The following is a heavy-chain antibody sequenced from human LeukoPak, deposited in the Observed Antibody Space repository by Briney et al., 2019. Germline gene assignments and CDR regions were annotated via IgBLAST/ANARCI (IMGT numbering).Heavy chain of an antibody. CDR2: ISYDGSNK. CDR1: GFTFSSYA. J-gene: IGHJ4*02. D-gene: IGHD3-10*01. Sequence: GGSLRLSCAASGFTFSSYAMHWVRQAPGKGLEWVAVISYDGSNKYYADSVKGRFTISRDNSKNTLYLQMNSLRAEDTAVYYCAKRLLWFGELLVPTYFDYWGQGTLVTVSS. CDR3: AKRLLWFGELLVPTYFDY. V-gene: IGHV3-30-3*01.